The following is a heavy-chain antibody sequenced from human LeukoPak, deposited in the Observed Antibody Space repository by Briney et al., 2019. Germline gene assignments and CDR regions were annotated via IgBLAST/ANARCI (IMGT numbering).Heavy chain of an antibody. V-gene: IGHV1-24*01. Sequence: GASVKVSCKVSGYTLTELSMHWVRQVPGKGLEWMGGFDPEDGETIYAQKFQGRVTMTEDTSTDTAYMELSSLRSEDTAVYYCATRPYDSSGYYRQHYYYGMDVWGQGTTVTISS. J-gene: IGHJ6*02. D-gene: IGHD3-22*01. CDR2: FDPEDGET. CDR3: ATRPYDSSGYYRQHYYYGMDV. CDR1: GYTLTELS.